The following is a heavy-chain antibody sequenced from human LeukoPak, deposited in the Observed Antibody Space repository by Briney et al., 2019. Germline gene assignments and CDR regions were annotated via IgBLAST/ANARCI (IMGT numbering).Heavy chain of an antibody. CDR2: INPDSGGS. CDR3: ARVEHLWHVCMDV. V-gene: IGHV1-2*02. Sequence: ASVKVSCKASGYTFSDYYMHWVRQAPGQGLEWLGWINPDSGGSNYAQRFEDRVTMTSDTSISTVYMELSRLRIDDTATYCCARVEHLWHVCMDVWGQGTTVTVSS. J-gene: IGHJ6*02. D-gene: IGHD1/OR15-1a*01. CDR1: GYTFSDYY.